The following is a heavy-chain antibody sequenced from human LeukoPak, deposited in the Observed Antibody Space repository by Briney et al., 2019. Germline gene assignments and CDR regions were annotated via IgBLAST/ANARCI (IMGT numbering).Heavy chain of an antibody. V-gene: IGHV3-49*03. CDR3: TRDLSDIVATGSGYYYYMDV. Sequence: GGSLRLSCTASGFTFGDYAMSWFRQAPGKGLEWVGFIRSKAYGGTTEYAASVKGRFTISRDDSKSIAYLQMNSLKTEDTAVYYCTRDLSDIVATGSGYYYYMDVWGKGTTVTVSS. CDR2: IRSKAYGGTT. D-gene: IGHD5-12*01. CDR1: GFTFGDYA. J-gene: IGHJ6*03.